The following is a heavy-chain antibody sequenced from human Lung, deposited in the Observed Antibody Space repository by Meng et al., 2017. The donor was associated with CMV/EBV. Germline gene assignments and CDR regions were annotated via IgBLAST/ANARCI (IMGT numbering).Heavy chain of an antibody. Sequence: GGSXRLXCAASGFTFSSYGMHWVRQAPGKGLEWVAVIWYDGSNKYYADSVKGRFTISRDNSKNTLYLQMNSLRAEDTAVYYCAKTEYYYDSSGYWGVDYWXQGTXVTVSS. D-gene: IGHD3-22*01. V-gene: IGHV3-33*06. CDR3: AKTEYYYDSSGYWGVDY. CDR1: GFTFSSYG. CDR2: IWYDGSNK. J-gene: IGHJ4*02.